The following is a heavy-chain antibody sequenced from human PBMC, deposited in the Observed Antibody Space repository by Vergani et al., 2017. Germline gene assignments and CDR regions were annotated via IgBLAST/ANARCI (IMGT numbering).Heavy chain of an antibody. D-gene: IGHD3-9*01. J-gene: IGHJ4*02. CDR2: ISWNSKSE. CDR1: GFIFDDYA. CDR3: ARDLTTYVLRYVDGNSFDL. V-gene: IGHV3-9*01. Sequence: EVHLVESGGDLVEPGRSLRLSCAASGFIFDDYAMHWVRQVPGKGLEWVSGISWNSKSEAYADSVKGRFAISRDNAKNSLYLQMNSLRAEDTAVYYCARDLTTYVLRYVDGNSFDLWGQGTLVTVSS.